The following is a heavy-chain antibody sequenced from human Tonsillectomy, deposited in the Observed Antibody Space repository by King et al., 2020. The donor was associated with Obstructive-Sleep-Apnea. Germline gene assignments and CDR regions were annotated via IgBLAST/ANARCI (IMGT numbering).Heavy chain of an antibody. CDR2: ISRDGSTR. CDR1: GFTFRTYS. V-gene: IGHV3-48*02. CDR3: ARLVDDYGDYVNWFFDL. D-gene: IGHD4-17*01. J-gene: IGHJ2*01. Sequence: VQLVESGGGLVQPGGSLRLSCVASGFTFRTYSMNWVRQAPGMGLEWGSHISRDGSTRFYADFVKGRFTISRDKVKNSLYLQMNTLRDEDTAVYYCARLVDDYGDYVNWFFDLWGRGTLVTVSS.